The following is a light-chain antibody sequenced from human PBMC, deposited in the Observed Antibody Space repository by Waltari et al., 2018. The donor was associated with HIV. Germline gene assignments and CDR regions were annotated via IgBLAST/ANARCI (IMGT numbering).Light chain of an antibody. CDR1: TRDIGNF. CDR3: SSPASMESVTFGGGTHAVA. Sequence: HSALTQPASVSGSPGQSITISCTASTRDIGNFVSCYQQHPGTPPQPILYTVNRRPSGTSDRFSGSKSGATASLTISGLQIDDEADYYCSSPASMESVTFGGGTHAVAFGGGTHLTV. V-gene: IGLV2-14*03. J-gene: IGLJ2*01. CDR2: TVN.